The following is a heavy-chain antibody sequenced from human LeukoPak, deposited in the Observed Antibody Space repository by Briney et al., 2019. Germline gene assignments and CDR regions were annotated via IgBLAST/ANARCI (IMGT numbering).Heavy chain of an antibody. CDR2: ISVGGGDT. Sequence: PGGSLRLSCEASGFIFSSYVMGWVRQAPGKGLEWVSSISVGGGDTFTADSVKGRFTISRDNSKNTLYLQMNSLRAEDTAVYYCAKTHQHKYSSSWLRDYWGQGTLVTVSS. CDR1: GFIFSSYV. J-gene: IGHJ4*02. CDR3: AKTHQHKYSSSWLRDY. V-gene: IGHV3-23*01. D-gene: IGHD6-13*01.